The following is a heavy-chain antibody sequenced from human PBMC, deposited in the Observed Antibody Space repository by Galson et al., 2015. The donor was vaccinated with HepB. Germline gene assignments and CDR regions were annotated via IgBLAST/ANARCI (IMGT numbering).Heavy chain of an antibody. J-gene: IGHJ6*02. CDR1: GFTFSSYE. CDR2: ISSSGSTI. V-gene: IGHV3-48*03. D-gene: IGHD6-13*01. CDR3: ASGKRIAAAGPALYGMDV. Sequence: SLRLSCAASGFTFSSYEMNWVRQAPGKGLEWVSYISSSGSTIYYADSVKGRFTISRDNAKNSMYLQLNSLRAEDTAVYYCASGKRIAAAGPALYGMDVWGQVTKVTVS.